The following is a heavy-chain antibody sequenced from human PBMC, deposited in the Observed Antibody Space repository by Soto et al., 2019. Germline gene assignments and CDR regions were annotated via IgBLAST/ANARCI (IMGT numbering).Heavy chain of an antibody. V-gene: IGHV6-1*01. J-gene: IGHJ4*02. CDR2: TYYRSKWHN. CDR3: ANMGDV. Sequence: SQTLSLTCAISGDSVSSKSATWNWIRQFPSRGLEWLGRTYYRSKWHNEYAVSVKSRITINPDTSKNRFSLQLNSVTPEDTAVYYCANMGDVWAQGTLVTVSS. D-gene: IGHD3-10*02. CDR1: GDSVSSKSAT.